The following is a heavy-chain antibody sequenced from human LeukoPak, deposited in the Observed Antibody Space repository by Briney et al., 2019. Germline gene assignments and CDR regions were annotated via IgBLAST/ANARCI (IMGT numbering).Heavy chain of an antibody. CDR1: GFTFGDYA. Sequence: GGSLRLSCTASGFTFGDYAMSWVRQAPGKGLEWVGSIRSKAYGGTTEYAASVKGRFTISRDDSKSIAYLQMNSLKTEDTAVYYCTRSSGWYFSYFDYWGQGTLVTVSS. V-gene: IGHV3-49*04. CDR2: IRSKAYGGTT. CDR3: TRSSGWYFSYFDY. D-gene: IGHD6-19*01. J-gene: IGHJ4*02.